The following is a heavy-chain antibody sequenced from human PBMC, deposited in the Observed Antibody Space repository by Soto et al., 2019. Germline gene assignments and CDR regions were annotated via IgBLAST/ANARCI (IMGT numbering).Heavy chain of an antibody. V-gene: IGHV3-15*01. Sequence: EVQLVESGGGLVKPGGSLRLSCAASGFTFSDAWMSWVRQAPGKGLEWVGLIKKKTDGGTTDYAAPVNGRFTISRDDSKITLYLQMSSLQTEDTAVYYCSTQRLDWGQGTLVTVSS. CDR3: STQRLD. D-gene: IGHD6-25*01. CDR2: IKKKTDGGTT. J-gene: IGHJ4*02. CDR1: GFTFSDAW.